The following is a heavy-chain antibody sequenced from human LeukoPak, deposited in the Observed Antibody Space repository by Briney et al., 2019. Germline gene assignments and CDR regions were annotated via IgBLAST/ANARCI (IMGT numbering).Heavy chain of an antibody. CDR3: ARTSAAAPDYIDV. Sequence: ASVKVSCKASGYTFTSYDINWVRQAPGQGLEWMGWISAYNGNTNYAQKLQGRVTMTTDTSTSTAYMELRSLRSDDTAVYYCARTSAAAPDYIDVWGKGTTVTVSS. J-gene: IGHJ6*03. D-gene: IGHD2-15*01. CDR2: ISAYNGNT. CDR1: GYTFTSYD. V-gene: IGHV1-18*01.